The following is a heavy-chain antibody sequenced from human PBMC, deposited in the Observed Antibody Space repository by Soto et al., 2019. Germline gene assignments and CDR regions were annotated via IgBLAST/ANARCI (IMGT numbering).Heavy chain of an antibody. CDR2: INHSGST. J-gene: IGHJ4*02. CDR3: ARGRGYCNGVSFYFDY. D-gene: IGHD2-15*01. V-gene: IGHV4-34*01. Sequence: QVQLQQWGAGLLKPSETLSLTCAVYGGSFSGYYWSWIRQPPGKGLEWIGEINHSGSTNYNASLKSRITISVDTSKNEFSLNLSSVTAADTAVYYCARGRGYCNGVSFYFDYWGQGTLVTVSS. CDR1: GGSFSGYY.